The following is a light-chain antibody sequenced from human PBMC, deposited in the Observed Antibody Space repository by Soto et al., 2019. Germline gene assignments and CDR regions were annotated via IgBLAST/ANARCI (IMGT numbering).Light chain of an antibody. Sequence: EIVLTQSPATLSLSPGERATLSCRASQSVSGYLAWYQQKPGQPPRLLIYDSSNRATGFPDRFSGSGSGTDFTLTISRLEPEDFAVCYCQQYGSSITFGQGIRLEIK. CDR1: QSVSGY. V-gene: IGKV3-20*01. CDR3: QQYGSSIT. CDR2: DSS. J-gene: IGKJ5*01.